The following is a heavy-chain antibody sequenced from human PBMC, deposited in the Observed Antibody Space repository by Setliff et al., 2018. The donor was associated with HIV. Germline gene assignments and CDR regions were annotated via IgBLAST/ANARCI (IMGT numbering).Heavy chain of an antibody. CDR1: GGSMSRVY. Sequence: SETLSLTCSVSGGSMSRVYWTWIRQPPGKGLEWIGYVSASGTTKYNPSLQGRVTISGDSSKNQFSLRLSSVTAADTAVHYCAKEGSWNDDSGAFNIWGQGTMVTVSS. J-gene: IGHJ3*02. CDR2: VSASGTT. V-gene: IGHV4-4*08. CDR3: AKEGSWNDDSGAFNI. D-gene: IGHD1-1*01.